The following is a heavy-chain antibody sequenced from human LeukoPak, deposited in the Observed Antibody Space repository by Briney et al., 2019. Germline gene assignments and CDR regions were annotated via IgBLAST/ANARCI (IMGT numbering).Heavy chain of an antibody. CDR3: ARVGSSGWDYYMDV. V-gene: IGHV3-21*01. J-gene: IGHJ6*03. Sequence: GGSLRLSCAASGSTFSSYSMSWVRQAPGKGLEWVSSISSSSSYIYYADSVKGRFTISRDNAKNSLYLQMNSLRAEDTAVYYCARVGSSGWDYYMDVWGKGTTVTVSS. D-gene: IGHD6-19*01. CDR2: ISSSSSYI. CDR1: GSTFSSYS.